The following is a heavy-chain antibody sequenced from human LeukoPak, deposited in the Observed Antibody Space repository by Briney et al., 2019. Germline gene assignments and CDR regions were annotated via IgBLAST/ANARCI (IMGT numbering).Heavy chain of an antibody. J-gene: IGHJ5*02. CDR3: ARKLRLGGNWFDP. Sequence: ASVKVSCKTSGGTFTSYAITWVRQAPRQGLEWMGKIIPISGTTNYAQKFQGRVTFTADESTSTAYMELSSLRSEDTALYYCARKLRLGGNWFDPWGQGTLVTVSS. CDR2: IIPISGTT. V-gene: IGHV1-69*13. D-gene: IGHD1-26*01. CDR1: GGTFTSYA.